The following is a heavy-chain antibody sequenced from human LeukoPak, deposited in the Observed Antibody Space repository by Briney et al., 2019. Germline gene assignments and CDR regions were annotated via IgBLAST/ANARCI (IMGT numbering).Heavy chain of an antibody. D-gene: IGHD4-23*01. Sequence: SETLSLTCTVSGGSISSNYYWGWIRQPPGKGLEWIVSFFYSGSTYYNPSLKSRVTISVDTSKNQFSLRLRSVTAADTAVYYCATSPQYGGYWGQGTLVTVS. CDR3: ATSPQYGGY. CDR1: GGSISSNYY. V-gene: IGHV4-39*01. J-gene: IGHJ4*02. CDR2: FFYSGST.